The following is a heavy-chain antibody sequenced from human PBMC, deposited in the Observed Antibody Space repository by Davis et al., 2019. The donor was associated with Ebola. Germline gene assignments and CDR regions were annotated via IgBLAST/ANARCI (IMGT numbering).Heavy chain of an antibody. D-gene: IGHD4-17*01. Sequence: MPSETLSLTCTVSGGSISSGGYYWNWIRHHPGKGLQWIGFIHYSGSTHYNPSLKSRVTISLDTSKNQFSLKLSSVTAADTAVYYCARHPLSTVTKNFDYWGQGTLVTVSS. CDR2: IHYSGST. J-gene: IGHJ4*02. CDR3: ARHPLSTVTKNFDY. V-gene: IGHV4-31*03. CDR1: GGSISSGGYY.